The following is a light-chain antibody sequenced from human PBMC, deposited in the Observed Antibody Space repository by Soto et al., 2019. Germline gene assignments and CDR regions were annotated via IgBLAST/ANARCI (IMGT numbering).Light chain of an antibody. CDR2: AAS. V-gene: IGKV1D-16*01. CDR1: QAIGTW. CDR3: QQYNAYPLT. J-gene: IGKJ4*01. Sequence: DIQMTQSPTSLTASIGDKVSITCRASQAIGTWLAWHQQKPEKAPKSLIYAASTLQSGVPSRFNGSGSGTDFTLTINNLQPEDCATYFCQQYNAYPLTFGGGTRVEIK.